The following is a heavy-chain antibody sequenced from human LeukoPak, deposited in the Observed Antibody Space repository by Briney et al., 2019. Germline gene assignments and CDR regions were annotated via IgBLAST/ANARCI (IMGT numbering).Heavy chain of an antibody. J-gene: IGHJ6*02. CDR2: INHSGGT. CDR3: ATRYV. CDR1: GGSFSSYY. Sequence: SETLSLTCSVHGGSFSSYYWSWIRQPPGKGLEWIAEINHSGGTNYNPSLKSRVTILVDTSKNQFSLRLTSVTAADTAVYYCATRYVWGQGTTVTVSS. V-gene: IGHV4-34*01.